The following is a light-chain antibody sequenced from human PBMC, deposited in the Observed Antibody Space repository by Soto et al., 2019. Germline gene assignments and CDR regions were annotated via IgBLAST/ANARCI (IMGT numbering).Light chain of an antibody. CDR2: DAS. CDR3: QQHSNRRS. CDR1: QSVSNY. J-gene: IGKJ4*02. V-gene: IGKV3-11*01. Sequence: EIVLTQSPATLYLSPGERATLSCRASQSVSNYLAWYQQKPGQAHRLLIHDASTRATGIPAKFSGSGSGTDFTLTMTTLGPGDGAVYSCQQHSNRRSCGGGTKVE.